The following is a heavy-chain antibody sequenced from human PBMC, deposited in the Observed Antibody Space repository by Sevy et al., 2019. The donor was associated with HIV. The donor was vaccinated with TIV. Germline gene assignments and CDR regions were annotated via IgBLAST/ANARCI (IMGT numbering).Heavy chain of an antibody. CDR1: GGFIRSGGYY. CDR3: ARSDGGHYFDY. Sequence: SETLSLTCTVSGGFIRSGGYYWSWIRQHPGKGLEWIGYIYYSGNTYYNPSLKSRVTISVDTSKSQFSLNLSSVTAADTAVYYCARSDGGHYFDYWGQGTLVTVSS. J-gene: IGHJ4*02. V-gene: IGHV4-31*03. CDR2: IYYSGNT.